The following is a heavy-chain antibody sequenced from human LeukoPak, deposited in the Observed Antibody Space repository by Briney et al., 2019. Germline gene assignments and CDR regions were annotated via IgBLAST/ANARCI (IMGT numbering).Heavy chain of an antibody. D-gene: IGHD2-2*01. J-gene: IGHJ3*02. CDR2: INHSGST. Sequence: SETLSVTCTVSGGSISSYYWSWIRQPPGKGLEWIGEINHSGSTNYNPSLKSRVTISVDTSKNRFSLKLSSVTAADTAVYYCARGVNTRRYIVVVPSAMVAFDIWGQGTMVTVSS. CDR3: ARGVNTRRYIVVVPSAMVAFDI. V-gene: IGHV4-34*01. CDR1: GGSISSYY.